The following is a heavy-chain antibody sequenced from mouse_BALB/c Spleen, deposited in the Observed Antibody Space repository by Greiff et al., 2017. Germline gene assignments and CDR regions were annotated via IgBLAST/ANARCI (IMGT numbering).Heavy chain of an antibody. Sequence: EVKLQESGGGLVQPGGSMKLSCVASGFTFSNYWMNWVRQSPEKGLEWVAEIRLKSNNYATHYAESVKGRFTISRDDSKSSVYLQMNNLRAEDTGIYYCTRPTYYGDYWGQGTTLTVSS. CDR3: TRPTYYGDY. CDR1: GFTFSNYW. J-gene: IGHJ2*01. V-gene: IGHV6-6*02. CDR2: IRLKSNNYAT. D-gene: IGHD2-10*01.